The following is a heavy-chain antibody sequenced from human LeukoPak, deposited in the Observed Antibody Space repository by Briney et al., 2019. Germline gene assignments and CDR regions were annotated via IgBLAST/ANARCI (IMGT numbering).Heavy chain of an antibody. D-gene: IGHD6-13*01. CDR1: GFTFSSYW. V-gene: IGHV3-66*02. CDR3: ARSSAGYYYYYGMDV. CDR2: IYSGDST. Sequence: GGSLRLSCAASGFTFSSYWMHWVRQAPGKGLEWVSVIYSGDSTYYADSVKGRFTISRDNSKNTLYLQMNSLRAEDTAVYYCARSSAGYYYYYGMDVWGQGTTVTVSS. J-gene: IGHJ6*02.